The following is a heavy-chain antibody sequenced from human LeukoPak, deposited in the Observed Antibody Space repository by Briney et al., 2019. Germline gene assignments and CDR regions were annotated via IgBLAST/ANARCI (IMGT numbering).Heavy chain of an antibody. CDR3: AKVLPSSTSYYYYGMDV. V-gene: IGHV3-30*18. Sequence: GGSLRLSCAASGLTFSSYGMHWVRQAPGKGLEWVAVISYDGSNKYYADSVKGRFTISRDNSKNSLYLQMNSLRTEDTALYYCAKVLPSSTSYYYYGMDVWGQGTTVTVSS. CDR2: ISYDGSNK. D-gene: IGHD2-2*01. J-gene: IGHJ6*02. CDR1: GLTFSSYG.